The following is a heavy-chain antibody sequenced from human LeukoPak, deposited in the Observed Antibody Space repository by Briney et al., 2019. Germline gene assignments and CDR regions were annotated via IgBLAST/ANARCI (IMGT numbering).Heavy chain of an antibody. CDR3: AKAWDSSGYYLYFDY. Sequence: PGGSLRLSCAASGFTFSSYDMNWVRQAPGKGLEWVSAISGSGGSTYYADSVKGRFTISRDNSKNTLYLQMNSLRAEDTAVYYCAKAWDSSGYYLYFDYWGQGTLVTVSS. D-gene: IGHD3-22*01. CDR1: GFTFSSYD. CDR2: ISGSGGST. J-gene: IGHJ4*02. V-gene: IGHV3-23*01.